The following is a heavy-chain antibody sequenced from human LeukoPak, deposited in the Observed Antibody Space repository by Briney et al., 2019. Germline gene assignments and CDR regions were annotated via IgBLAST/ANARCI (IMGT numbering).Heavy chain of an antibody. V-gene: IGHV4-38-2*02. Sequence: PSETLSLTCTVSGYSLSSGFFCDWIRQSPGMGLEWIGSFSHRGGSYHNPSLKSRVTISVDTSENQFSLKLLSVTAADTAVYYCARAQDFSDSSGPNYLDFWGQGILVTVSS. CDR2: FSHRGGS. J-gene: IGHJ4*02. D-gene: IGHD3-22*01. CDR3: ARAQDFSDSSGPNYLDF. CDR1: GYSLSSGFF.